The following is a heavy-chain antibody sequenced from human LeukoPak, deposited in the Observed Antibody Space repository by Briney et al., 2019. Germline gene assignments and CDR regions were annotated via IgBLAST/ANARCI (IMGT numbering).Heavy chain of an antibody. Sequence: GESLKISCKGSGYSFTSYWIGWVRQMPGKGLEWMGIIYPGDSDTRYSPSFQGQVTISADKSISTAYLQWSSLKASDTAMYYCARTDYGGNTYHYYYGMDVWGQGTTVTVSS. CDR1: GYSFTSYW. CDR2: IYPGDSDT. V-gene: IGHV5-51*01. CDR3: ARTDYGGNTYHYYYGMDV. D-gene: IGHD4-23*01. J-gene: IGHJ6*02.